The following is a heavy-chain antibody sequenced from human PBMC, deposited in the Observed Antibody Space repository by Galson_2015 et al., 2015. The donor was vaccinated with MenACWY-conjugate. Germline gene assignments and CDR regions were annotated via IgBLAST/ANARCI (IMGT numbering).Heavy chain of an antibody. CDR2: ISDGSGTI. D-gene: IGHD3/OR15-3a*01. J-gene: IGHJ5*01. CDR1: GFTFSRYS. V-gene: IGHV3-48*01. Sequence: SLRLSCAASGFTFSRYSMNWVRQAPGKGLEWLSYISDGSGTIFYADSVKGRFTISRDNAKNSLYLEMNSLRAEDTAVYYCAKDSGRDWCGLWDSWGQGALAPV. CDR3: AKDSGRDWCGLWDS.